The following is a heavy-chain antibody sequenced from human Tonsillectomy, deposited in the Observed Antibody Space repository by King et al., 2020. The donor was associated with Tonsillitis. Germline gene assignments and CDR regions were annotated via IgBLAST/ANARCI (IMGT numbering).Heavy chain of an antibody. CDR1: GYSFPTYW. D-gene: IGHD2-15*01. J-gene: IGHJ3*02. V-gene: IGHV5-51*01. Sequence: VQLVESGAEVKKPGESLKISCKGSGYSFPTYWIGWVRQMPGKGLEWMGIIYLGDSDTRYSPSFQGQVTISADKSISTAYLQWSSLKASDTAMYYCATHDATGAGAFAIWGKGTMVTVSS. CDR2: IYLGDSDT. CDR3: ATHDATGAGAFAI.